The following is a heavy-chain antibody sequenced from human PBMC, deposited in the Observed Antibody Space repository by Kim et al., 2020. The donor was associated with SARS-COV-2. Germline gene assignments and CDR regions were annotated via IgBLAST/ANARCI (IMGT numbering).Heavy chain of an antibody. CDR1: GGSISSYY. J-gene: IGHJ6*02. CDR3: ARDHRLVVPAAKPRFEDYYGMDV. V-gene: IGHV4-59*13. D-gene: IGHD2-2*01. CDR2: IYYSGST. Sequence: SETLSLTCTVSGGSISSYYWSWIRQPPGKGLEWIGYIYYSGSTNYNPSLKSRVTISVDTSKNQFSLKLSSVTAADTAVCYCARDHRLVVPAAKPRFEDYYGMDVWGQGTTVTVSS.